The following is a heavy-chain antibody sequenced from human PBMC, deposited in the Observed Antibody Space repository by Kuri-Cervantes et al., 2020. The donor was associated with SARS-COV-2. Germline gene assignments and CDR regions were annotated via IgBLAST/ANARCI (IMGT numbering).Heavy chain of an antibody. J-gene: IGHJ3*02. CDR3: ARPRYGDYDGAFDI. D-gene: IGHD4-17*01. CDR2: LDHGGKA. Sequence: GSLRLSCAVYGGSLNNFYWSWIRQSPGKGPEWIGELDHGGKANYNPSLKSRVTISVDKSKNQFSLKVTSKAAADTAVYYCARPRYGDYDGAFDIWGQGTMVTVSS. CDR1: GGSLNNFY. V-gene: IGHV4-34*01.